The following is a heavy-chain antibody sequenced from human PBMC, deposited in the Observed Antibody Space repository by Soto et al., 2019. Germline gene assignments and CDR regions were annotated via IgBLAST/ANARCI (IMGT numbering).Heavy chain of an antibody. D-gene: IGHD1-26*01. CDR3: ARGVGATQGDY. Sequence: QVQLQESGPGLVKPSETLSLTCTVSGGSISSYYWSWIRQPPGKGLEWIGYIYYSGSTNYNPSLKSRVTISVDTSKNQFSLKLSSVTAADTVVYYCARGVGATQGDYWGQGTLVTVSS. J-gene: IGHJ4*02. CDR2: IYYSGST. V-gene: IGHV4-59*01. CDR1: GGSISSYY.